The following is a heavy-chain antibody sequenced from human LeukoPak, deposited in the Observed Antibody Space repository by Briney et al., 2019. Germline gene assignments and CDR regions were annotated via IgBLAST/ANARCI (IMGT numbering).Heavy chain of an antibody. J-gene: IGHJ6*02. CDR1: GGSISSSSYY. Sequence: SETLSLTCTVSGGSISSSSYYWGWIRQPPGKGLEWIGSIYYSGSTYYNPSLKSRVTISVDTSKNQFSLKLSSVTAADTAVYYCARQQREHYDILTGYHRVYGMDVWGQGTTVTVSS. V-gene: IGHV4-39*01. D-gene: IGHD3-9*01. CDR3: ARQQREHYDILTGYHRVYGMDV. CDR2: IYYSGST.